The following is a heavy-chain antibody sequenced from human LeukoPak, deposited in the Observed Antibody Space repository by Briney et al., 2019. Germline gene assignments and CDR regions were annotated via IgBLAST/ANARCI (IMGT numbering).Heavy chain of an antibody. Sequence: SVKVSCKASGRGFTGLAVTWLRHVPGQGFEWMCRIIPIIDATHYAQKFQDRVTITADESTSTAYMELHSLRSEDTAVYFCASSLLRMADLLPSHFDYWGQGTLVTVSS. J-gene: IGHJ4*02. CDR2: IIPIIDAT. CDR1: GRGFTGLA. CDR3: ASSLLRMADLLPSHFDY. D-gene: IGHD3-10*01. V-gene: IGHV1-69*11.